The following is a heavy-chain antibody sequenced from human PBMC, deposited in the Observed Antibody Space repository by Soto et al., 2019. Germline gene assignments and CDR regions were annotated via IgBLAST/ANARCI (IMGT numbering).Heavy chain of an antibody. J-gene: IGHJ4*02. D-gene: IGHD3-10*01. CDR3: ARSPMALAPVDY. V-gene: IGHV1-18*04. Sequence: QVQLVQSGGEVRMPGASVKVSCKASGYTFTSHGFTWVRQAPGQGLEWMGWISIYNGNTHYAQKFQGRLTLTTDTSTSTAYMELRSLTSDDTAVYFCARSPMALAPVDYWGQGTLVTVSS. CDR1: GYTFTSHG. CDR2: ISIYNGNT.